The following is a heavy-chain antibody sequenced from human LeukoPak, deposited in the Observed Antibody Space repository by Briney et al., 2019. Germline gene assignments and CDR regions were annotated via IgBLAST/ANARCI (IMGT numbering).Heavy chain of an antibody. D-gene: IGHD1-14*01. CDR2: ISGVGTTT. V-gene: IGHV3-23*01. Sequence: PGGSLRLSCSGSGFTFGDFAVTWVRQAPGKGLEWVSTISGVGTTTWYAGSVKGRFTVSRDNSKNTVSLQMNSLTAADTAIYFCARRVGICSGTTCLSDLEYWGQGTLVTVSS. J-gene: IGHJ4*02. CDR3: ARRVGICSGTTCLSDLEY. CDR1: GFTFGDFA.